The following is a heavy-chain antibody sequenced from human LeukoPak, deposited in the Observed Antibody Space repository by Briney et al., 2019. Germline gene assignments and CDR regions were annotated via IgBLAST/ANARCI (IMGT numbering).Heavy chain of an antibody. J-gene: IGHJ4*02. CDR3: ARSEDIVVVPAAINY. D-gene: IGHD2-2*01. CDR2: ISYDGSNK. CDR1: GFTFSSYG. V-gene: IGHV3-30*03. Sequence: PGGSLRLSCAASGFTFSSYGMHWVRQAPGKGLEWVAVISYDGSNKYYADSVKGRFTISRDNSKNTLYLQMNSLRAEDTAVYYCARSEDIVVVPAAINYWGQGTLVTVSS.